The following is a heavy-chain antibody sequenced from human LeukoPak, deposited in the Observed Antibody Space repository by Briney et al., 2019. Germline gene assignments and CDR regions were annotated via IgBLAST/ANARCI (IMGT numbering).Heavy chain of an antibody. Sequence: GGSLRLSCAASGFNFRDYYMSWVRQAPGKGLEWVSSISSTGSIIYYADSVKGRFTISRDNAKISLFLQMNSLRADDTPVYYCARDIGGMATDYYFDYWGQGTLVTVSS. V-gene: IGHV3-11*01. D-gene: IGHD5-24*01. CDR1: GFNFRDYY. J-gene: IGHJ4*02. CDR2: ISSTGSII. CDR3: ARDIGGMATDYYFDY.